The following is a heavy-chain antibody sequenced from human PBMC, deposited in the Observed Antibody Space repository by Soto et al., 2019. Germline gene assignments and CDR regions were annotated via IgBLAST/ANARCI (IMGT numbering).Heavy chain of an antibody. Sequence: EVQLLESGGDLIQAGGSLRLSCAASGFTLSSYALTWVRQGPGKGLEWVSVISASGSDTFFRDSVKGRFTISRDTSKNTLYLQMNSLRVEDTAVYYYAKTIVPAGIDAFDVWGRGTMVTVSS. CDR2: ISASGSDT. CDR3: AKTIVPAGIDAFDV. D-gene: IGHD2-2*02. V-gene: IGHV3-23*01. CDR1: GFTLSSYA. J-gene: IGHJ3*01.